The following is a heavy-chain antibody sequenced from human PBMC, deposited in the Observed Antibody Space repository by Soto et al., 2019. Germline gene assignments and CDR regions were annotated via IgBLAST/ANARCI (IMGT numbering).Heavy chain of an antibody. CDR2: VSAYNRNT. V-gene: IGHV1-18*01. J-gene: IGHJ4*02. D-gene: IGHD1-26*01. CDR3: ARERQWESLPY. Sequence: QVQLVQSGAEVKKPGASVKVSCEAYGYTFRNYGITWVRQAPGQGLEWMGWVSAYNRNTNYAQKFQERVTMTTDTPTSTAYMELRSLRSDDTAIDFCARERQWESLPYWGQGTLVTVSS. CDR1: GYTFRNYG.